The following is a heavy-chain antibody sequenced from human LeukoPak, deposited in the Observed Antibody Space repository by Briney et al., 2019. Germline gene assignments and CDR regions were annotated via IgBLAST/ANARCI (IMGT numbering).Heavy chain of an antibody. Sequence: ASVKVSCKASGYTFTDYYIHWVRQAPGQGLEWMGRISPNSGGTNYAQKFQGRVTMTRDTSIDTAYMELSRLRSDDTAVYGCARAHCGSIGCYSGFDPWGQGTLVTVSS. CDR3: ARAHCGSIGCYSGFDP. V-gene: IGHV1-2*02. CDR2: ISPNSGGT. J-gene: IGHJ5*02. CDR1: GYTFTDYY. D-gene: IGHD2-2*02.